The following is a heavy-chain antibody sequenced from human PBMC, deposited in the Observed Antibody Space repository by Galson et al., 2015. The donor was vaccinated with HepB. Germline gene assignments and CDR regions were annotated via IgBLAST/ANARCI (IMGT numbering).Heavy chain of an antibody. V-gene: IGHV3-9*01. CDR1: GFTFDNYA. D-gene: IGHD6-6*01. J-gene: IGHJ5*02. Sequence: SLRLSCAASGFTFDNYAMHWVRQAPGKGLEWVSGISWNSGSIGYADSVKGRFTISRDNAKNSLYLQMNSLRAEDTALYYCAKDAAARLLDGGSNWFDPWGQGTLVTVSS. CDR2: ISWNSGSI. CDR3: AKDAAARLLDGGSNWFDP.